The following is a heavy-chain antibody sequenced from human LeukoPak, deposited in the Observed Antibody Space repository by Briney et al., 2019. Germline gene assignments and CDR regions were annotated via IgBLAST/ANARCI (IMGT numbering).Heavy chain of an antibody. CDR2: VYQTGDT. Sequence: SETLSLTCTVSGGSISSYYWSWIRQPAGKGLEWIAYVYQTGDTRYNPSLKSRVSISLDMSKNQFSLKVSSVTATDTAVYYCARHPFSAPFDYWGQGILVTVSS. CDR1: GGSISSYY. CDR3: ARHPFSAPFDY. V-gene: IGHV4-59*08. J-gene: IGHJ4*02. D-gene: IGHD6-19*01.